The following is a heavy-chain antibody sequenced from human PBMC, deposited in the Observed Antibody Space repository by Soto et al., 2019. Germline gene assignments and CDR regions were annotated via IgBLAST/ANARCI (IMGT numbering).Heavy chain of an antibody. D-gene: IGHD2-8*01. V-gene: IGHV1-3*01. CDR1: GYTFTSYA. J-gene: IGHJ6*02. Sequence: ASVKVSCKASGYTFTSYAMHWVRQAPGQRLEWMGWINAGNGNTKYSQKFQGRVTITRDTSASTAYMELSSLRSDDTAVYYCARDGGYCTNGVCYFLDYYYYGMDVWGQGTTVTVSS. CDR3: ARDGGYCTNGVCYFLDYYYYGMDV. CDR2: INAGNGNT.